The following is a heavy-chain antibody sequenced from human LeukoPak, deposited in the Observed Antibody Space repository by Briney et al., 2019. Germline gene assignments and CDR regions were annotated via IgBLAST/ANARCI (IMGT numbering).Heavy chain of an antibody. V-gene: IGHV1-69*13. CDR1: GGTFRTFA. CDR3: ARPKTPFLSNDAFDM. D-gene: IGHD2/OR15-2a*01. Sequence: ASVKVSCKASGGTFRTFAISWVRQAPGQGLEWMGGIIPVFGSANYAQKFQGRVTITADESTSTAYLELSSLTSEDTAVYYCARPKTPFLSNDAFDMWGQGTMVTVSS. CDR2: IIPVFGSA. J-gene: IGHJ3*02.